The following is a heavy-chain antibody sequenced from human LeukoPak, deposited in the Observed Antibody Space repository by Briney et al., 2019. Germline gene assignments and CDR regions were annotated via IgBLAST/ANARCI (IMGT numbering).Heavy chain of an antibody. Sequence: SVKVSCKASGGTFSSYAISWVRQAPGQGLEWMGGIIPIFGTANYAQKFQGRVTITADKSTSTAYMELSSLRSEDTAVYYCARDIRLGIVGATGFDYWGQGTLVTVSS. V-gene: IGHV1-69*06. J-gene: IGHJ4*02. CDR2: IIPIFGTA. D-gene: IGHD1-26*01. CDR3: ARDIRLGIVGATGFDY. CDR1: GGTFSSYA.